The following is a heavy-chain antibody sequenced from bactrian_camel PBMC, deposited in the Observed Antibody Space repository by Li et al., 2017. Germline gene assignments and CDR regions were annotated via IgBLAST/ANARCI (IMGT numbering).Heavy chain of an antibody. CDR1: GFSFSNYA. Sequence: VQLVESGGGLVQHGGSLRLSCAASGFSFSNYAMSWVRQAPGKGLEWVSVISAGDTYRDYADSAKGRFTISRDNAKNMLYLQLNSLKSEDTAMYYCSKSPTSFVSRQTDLPRGQGTQVTVS. D-gene: IGHD3*01. CDR3: SKSPTSFVSRQTDLP. J-gene: IGHJ4*01. CDR2: ISAGDTYR. V-gene: IGHV3S40*01.